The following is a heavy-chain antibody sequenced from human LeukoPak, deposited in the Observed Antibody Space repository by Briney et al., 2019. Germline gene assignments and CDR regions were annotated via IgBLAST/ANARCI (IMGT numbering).Heavy chain of an antibody. V-gene: IGHV3-48*01. D-gene: IGHD3-16*02. Sequence: GGSLRLSCAASGFTFSSYEMNWVRQAPGKGLEWVSYISSSSSTIYYADSVEGRFTISRDNAKNSLYLQMNSLRAEDTAVYYCARDYDYVWGSYRPFLDYWGQGTLVTVSS. CDR3: ARDYDYVWGSYRPFLDY. CDR1: GFTFSSYE. J-gene: IGHJ4*02. CDR2: ISSSSSTI.